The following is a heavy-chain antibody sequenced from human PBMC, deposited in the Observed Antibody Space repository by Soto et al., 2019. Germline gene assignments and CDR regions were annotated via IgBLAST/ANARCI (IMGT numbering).Heavy chain of an antibody. CDR2: ISAYNGNT. Sequence: QVQLVQSGAEVKKPGASVKVSCKASGYTFTSYGISWVRQAPGQGLEWMGWISAYNGNTNYAQKLQGRVTMTTDTSTSPAYMELRSLRSDDTAVYYCARVIFSYSSSSESDYWGQGTLVTVSS. D-gene: IGHD6-6*01. CDR1: GYTFTSYG. CDR3: ARVIFSYSSSSESDY. V-gene: IGHV1-18*04. J-gene: IGHJ4*02.